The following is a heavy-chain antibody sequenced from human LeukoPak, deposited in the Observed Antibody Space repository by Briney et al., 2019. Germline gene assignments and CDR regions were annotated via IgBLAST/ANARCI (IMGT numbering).Heavy chain of an antibody. CDR1: GYTFTSYY. V-gene: IGHV1-46*01. J-gene: IGHJ4*02. D-gene: IGHD3-22*01. CDR2: INPSGGST. CDR3: ARGYYYDSSGYSVTPDY. Sequence: EASVKVPCKASGYTFTSYYTHWVRQAPGQGLEWMGIINPSGGSTSYAQKFQGRVTMTRDTSTSTVYMELSSLRSEDTAVYYCARGYYYDSSGYSVTPDYWGQGTLVTVSS.